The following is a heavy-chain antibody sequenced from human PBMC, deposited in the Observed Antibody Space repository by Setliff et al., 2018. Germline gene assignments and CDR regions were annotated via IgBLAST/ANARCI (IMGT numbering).Heavy chain of an antibody. CDR2: IYTSWST. Sequence: SETLSLTCTVSDDSISSRHYYWSWIRQPARKGLEWLGQIYTSWSTNYNPSLKGRATLSIDASKRQFSLKLSSVTAADTAVYYCARMSGFQYIDVWDKGTTGTVSS. V-gene: IGHV4-61*09. J-gene: IGHJ6*03. CDR1: DDSISSRHYY. CDR3: ARMSGFQYIDV. D-gene: IGHD3-3*01.